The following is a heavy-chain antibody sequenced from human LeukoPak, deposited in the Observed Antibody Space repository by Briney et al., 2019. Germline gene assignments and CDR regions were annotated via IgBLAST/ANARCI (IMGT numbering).Heavy chain of an antibody. CDR3: ARARGGTYSSTDY. J-gene: IGHJ4*02. CDR1: GFSVSSNY. Sequence: GGSLRLSCAASGFSVSSNYMSWVRQAPGKGLEWVSYLSSSGSTIYYADSVKGRFTISRDNAKNSLYLQMNSLRAEDTAVYYCARARGGTYSSTDYWGQGTLVTVSS. V-gene: IGHV3-11*01. D-gene: IGHD1-26*01. CDR2: LSSSGSTI.